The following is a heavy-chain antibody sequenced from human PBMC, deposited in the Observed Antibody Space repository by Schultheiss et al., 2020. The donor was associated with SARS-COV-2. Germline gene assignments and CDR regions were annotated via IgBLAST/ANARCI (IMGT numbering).Heavy chain of an antibody. CDR1: GFTFSIYA. V-gene: IGHV3-48*02. D-gene: IGHD2-15*01. CDR2: IVGSSSTI. J-gene: IGHJ1*01. Sequence: GESLKISCTASGFTFSIYAMNWVRQAPGKGLEWLSYIVGSSSTIYYADSVKGRFTISRDNAKNSLYLQLTNLRDEDTAVYYCGRGGGGGYCSGGSCSYFQHWGQGTLVTVSS. CDR3: GRGGGGGYCSGGSCSYFQH.